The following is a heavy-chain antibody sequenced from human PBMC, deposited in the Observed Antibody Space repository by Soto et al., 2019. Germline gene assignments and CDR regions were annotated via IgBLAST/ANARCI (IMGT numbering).Heavy chain of an antibody. V-gene: IGHV4-34*01. CDR1: GGSFSGYY. Sequence: PSETLSLTCAVYGGSFSGYYWSWIRQPPGKGLEWIGEINRSGSTNYNPSLKSRVTISVDTSKNQFSLKLSSVTAADTAVYYCARGRVYSNPYYYYYGMDVWGQGTTVTVSS. CDR2: INRSGST. D-gene: IGHD4-4*01. J-gene: IGHJ6*02. CDR3: ARGRVYSNPYYYYYGMDV.